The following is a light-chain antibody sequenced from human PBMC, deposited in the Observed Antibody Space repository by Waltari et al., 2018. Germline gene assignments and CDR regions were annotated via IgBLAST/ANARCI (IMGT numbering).Light chain of an antibody. CDR3: SSFTTRSTWV. CDR2: DVS. Sequence: HFAWTHPASFSGPPGRSITISCPGPSINIVTYSYSPWYQQHPAEAPKLILYDVSHRPSGVPNRFSGSKSDNTASLTISGLQAEDESDYYCSSFTTRSTWVFGGGTKLTVL. V-gene: IGLV2-14*03. CDR1: SINIVTYSY. J-gene: IGLJ3*02.